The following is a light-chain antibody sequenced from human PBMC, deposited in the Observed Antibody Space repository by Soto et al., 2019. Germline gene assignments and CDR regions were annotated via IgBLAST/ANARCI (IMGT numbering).Light chain of an antibody. CDR1: SANIESHP. Sequence: QSVLTQPPSVSGTPGQKVSISCSGSSANIESHPVDWYQHFPGTAPKLVIYSKNERPSGVPDRFSGSKSGTSASLAINGLQSEDEADYYCATWDDGLQAVLFGGGTKLTVL. CDR3: ATWDDGLQAVL. V-gene: IGLV1-44*01. J-gene: IGLJ2*01. CDR2: SKN.